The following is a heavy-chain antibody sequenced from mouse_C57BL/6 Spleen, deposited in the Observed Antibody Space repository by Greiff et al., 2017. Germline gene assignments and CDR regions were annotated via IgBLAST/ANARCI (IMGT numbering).Heavy chain of an antibody. Sequence: EVKLMESGAELVKPGASVKLSCTASGFNIKDYYMHWVKQRNEQGLEWIGRIDPEDGETKYAPKFQGKATITADTYSNTAYRQLSSLTSEDTAVYYCARCYDYGDYAMDYWGQGTSVTVSS. V-gene: IGHV14-2*01. CDR1: GFNIKDYY. J-gene: IGHJ4*01. CDR3: ARCYDYGDYAMDY. CDR2: IDPEDGET. D-gene: IGHD2-4*01.